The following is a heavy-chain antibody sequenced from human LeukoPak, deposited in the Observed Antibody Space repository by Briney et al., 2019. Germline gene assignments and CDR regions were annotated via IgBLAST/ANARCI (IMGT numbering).Heavy chain of an antibody. D-gene: IGHD3-3*01. CDR1: GFTFSSYG. J-gene: IGHJ6*02. Sequence: GGSLRLSCAASGFTFSSYGMHWVRQAPGKGLEWVAVIWYDGSNKYYADSVKGRFTISRDNSKNTLYLQMNSLRAEDTAVYYCARERVTTFGVAMDVEYYYGMDVWGQGTTVTVSS. CDR3: ARERVTTFGVAMDVEYYYGMDV. CDR2: IWYDGSNK. V-gene: IGHV3-33*01.